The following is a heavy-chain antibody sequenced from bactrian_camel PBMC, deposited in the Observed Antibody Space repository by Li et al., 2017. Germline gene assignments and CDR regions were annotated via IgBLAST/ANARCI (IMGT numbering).Heavy chain of an antibody. J-gene: IGHJ4*01. CDR1: GYTQSTYV. CDR3: AAARVSGEFL. Sequence: HVQQVESGGGSVQAGGSLSLSCAVSGYTQSTYVMAWFRQAPGREREGIAYIEFDGSTSYADTVKGRFTISRDNAKNTLDLQMSSLKPEDTALYYCAAARVSGEFLRGQGTQVTVS. CDR2: IEFDGST. V-gene: IGHV3S55*01.